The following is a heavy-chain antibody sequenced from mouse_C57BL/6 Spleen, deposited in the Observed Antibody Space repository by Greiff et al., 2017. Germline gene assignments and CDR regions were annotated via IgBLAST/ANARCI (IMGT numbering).Heavy chain of an antibody. CDR2: IYPGDGDT. J-gene: IGHJ2*01. V-gene: IGHV1-82*01. CDR1: GYAFSSSW. D-gene: IGHD2-2*01. CDR3: ARWVGYPYYFDD. Sequence: VKLQQSGPELVKPGASVKISCKASGYAFSSSWMNWVKQRPGKGLEWIGRIYPGDGDTNYNGKFKGKATLTADKSSSTAYMQISSLTSEDSAFYFCARWVGYPYYFDDWGQGTTLTVSS.